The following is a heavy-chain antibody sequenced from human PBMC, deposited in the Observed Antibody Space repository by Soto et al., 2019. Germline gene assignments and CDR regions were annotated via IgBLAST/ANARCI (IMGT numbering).Heavy chain of an antibody. Sequence: PSETLSLTCTVSGGSVNSGGYYWGWIRQPPGKGLEWIGCIYYSGSPYYNPSLKSRVTISVDTSNNQFSLKLNSVTAADTAVYYCTRRQQLARYDYWGQGTLVT. V-gene: IGHV4-39*01. J-gene: IGHJ4*02. CDR3: TRRQQLARYDY. D-gene: IGHD6-13*01. CDR2: IYYSGSP. CDR1: GGSVNSGGYY.